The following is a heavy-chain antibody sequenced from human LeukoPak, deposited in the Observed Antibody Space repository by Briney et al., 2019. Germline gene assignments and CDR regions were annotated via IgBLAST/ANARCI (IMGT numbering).Heavy chain of an antibody. J-gene: IGHJ2*01. CDR1: GGTFSSYA. CDR3: VSDRSDGGYAESNGFPTFDL. V-gene: IGHV1-69*13. D-gene: IGHD2-8*01. CDR2: LIPIFGAA. Sequence: SVKVSCMPSGGTFSSYAISCVRPAPGQGLEWMGELIPIFGAANYAQKFKGRVTITADESTSTAYMELSSLRSEDTAVYYCVSDRSDGGYAESNGFPTFDLWGRGTLVTVSS.